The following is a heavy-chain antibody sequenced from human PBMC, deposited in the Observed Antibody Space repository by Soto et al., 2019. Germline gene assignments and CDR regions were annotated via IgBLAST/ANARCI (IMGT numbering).Heavy chain of an antibody. J-gene: IGHJ5*02. CDR1: GFSLRTSGVG. CDR3: AKSGSSGWYGWFDP. CDR2: IYWNDDK. Sequence: SGPTLVNPTQTLTLTCIFSGFSLRTSGVGVGWIRRPPGKALEWLGFIYWNDDKRYSPSLKSRLTITKDTSKNQVVLTMTNMDPVDTAAYYCAKSGSSGWYGWFDPWGQGTLVTVSS. V-gene: IGHV2-5*01. D-gene: IGHD6-19*01.